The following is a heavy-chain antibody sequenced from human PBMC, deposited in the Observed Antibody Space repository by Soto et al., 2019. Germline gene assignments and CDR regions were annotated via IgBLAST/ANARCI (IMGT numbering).Heavy chain of an antibody. CDR2: IYYSGST. J-gene: IGHJ6*03. CDR1: GGSISSYY. V-gene: IGHV4-59*08. CDR3: ARRGVTYYDFWSGYYPTFYYYYMDV. D-gene: IGHD3-3*01. Sequence: SETLSLTCTVSGGSISSYYWSWIRQPPGKGLEWIGYIYYSGSTNYNPSLKSRVTISVDPSKNQFSLKLSSVTAADTAVYYCARRGVTYYDFWSGYYPTFYYYYMDVWGKGTTVTVSS.